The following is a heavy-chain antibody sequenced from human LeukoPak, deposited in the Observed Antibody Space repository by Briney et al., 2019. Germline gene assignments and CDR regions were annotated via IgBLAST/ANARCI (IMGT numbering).Heavy chain of an antibody. Sequence: ASVTVSFKASGYTFTSYGISWVRQAPGQGLEGMGWISAYNGNTNYAQKLQGRVTMTTDTSTSTAYMELRSLRSDDTAVYYCARRGYSTYYYYGMDVWGQGTTVTVSS. V-gene: IGHV1-18*01. J-gene: IGHJ6*02. D-gene: IGHD6-13*01. CDR2: ISAYNGNT. CDR3: ARRGYSTYYYYGMDV. CDR1: GYTFTSYG.